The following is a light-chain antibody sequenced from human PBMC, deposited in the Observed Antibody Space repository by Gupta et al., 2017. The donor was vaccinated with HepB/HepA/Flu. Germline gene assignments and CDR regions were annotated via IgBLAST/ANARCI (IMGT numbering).Light chain of an antibody. J-gene: IGKJ2*02. CDR3: HQYGGRPRT. CDR2: RGS. Sequence: DVLLSHSPLSVPGTLGTPAAISGNPSRSHVHNGGDTLLDWFQQRPGQSPRRLIYRGSNRDSGIPDRFSGGGSGTDFTLRISRVEAEDVGVYYCHQYGGRPRTFGPGTKVEIK. CDR1: RSHVHNGGDTL. V-gene: IGKV2-30*02.